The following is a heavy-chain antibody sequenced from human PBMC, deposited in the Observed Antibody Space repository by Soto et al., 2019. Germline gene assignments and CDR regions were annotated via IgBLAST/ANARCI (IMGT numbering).Heavy chain of an antibody. CDR1: GFPFSALA. J-gene: IGHJ6*02. V-gene: IGHV3-73*02. D-gene: IGHD6-19*01. CDR2: IEGKANINAT. CDR3: TRQWHTAVSGSDYHYGMDV. Sequence: EVQLVESGGAWFRLGGSLKLSWEASGFPFSALAMHGFPKLSGKGRGGLAVIEGKANINATAYTGSVEGRFTISRDDSKNTAYLQMNNLKAEDTAMYYCTRQWHTAVSGSDYHYGMDVWGQGTTVTVSS.